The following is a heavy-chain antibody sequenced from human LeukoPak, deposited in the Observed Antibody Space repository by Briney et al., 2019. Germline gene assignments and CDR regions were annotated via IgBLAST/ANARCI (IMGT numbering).Heavy chain of an antibody. CDR2: ISSSSSTI. V-gene: IGHV3-48*01. CDR3: AKDGESGGYFDY. D-gene: IGHD3-10*01. J-gene: IGHJ4*02. CDR1: GFTFSSYS. Sequence: PGGSLRLSCAASGFTFSSYSVNWVRQAPGKGLEWVSYISSSSSTIYYADSVKGRFTISRDNSKNTLYLQMNSLRAEDTAVYYCAKDGESGGYFDYWGQGTLVTVSS.